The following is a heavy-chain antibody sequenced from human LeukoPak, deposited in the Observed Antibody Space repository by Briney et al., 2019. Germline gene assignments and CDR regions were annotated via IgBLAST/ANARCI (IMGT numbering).Heavy chain of an antibody. CDR3: SREGGLPALGEGDS. V-gene: IGHV3-23*01. CDR2: ISGGGGNT. J-gene: IGHJ4*02. Sequence: QPGGSLRLSCAASKFAFSSYAMSWVRQAPGKGLEWVSAISGGGGNTYYADSVKGRFTISRDNSKNTLYLQMNSLRAEDTAVYYCSREGGLPALGEGDSWGQGTLVTISS. D-gene: IGHD2-2*01. CDR1: KFAFSSYA.